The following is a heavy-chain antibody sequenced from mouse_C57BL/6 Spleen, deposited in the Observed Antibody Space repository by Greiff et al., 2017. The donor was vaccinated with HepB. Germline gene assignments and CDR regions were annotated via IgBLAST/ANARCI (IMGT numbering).Heavy chain of an antibody. J-gene: IGHJ4*01. Sequence: EVHLVESGGGLVKPGGSLKLSCAASGFTFSSYAMSWVRQTPEKRLEWVATISDGGSYTYYPDNVKGRFTISRDNAKNNLYLQMSHLKSEDTAMYYCARVATIKYAMDYWGQGTSVTVSS. CDR1: GFTFSSYA. CDR2: ISDGGSYT. CDR3: ARVATIKYAMDY. D-gene: IGHD2-12*01. V-gene: IGHV5-4*01.